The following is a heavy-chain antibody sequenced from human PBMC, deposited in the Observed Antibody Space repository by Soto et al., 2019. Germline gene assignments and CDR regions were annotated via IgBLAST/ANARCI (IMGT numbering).Heavy chain of an antibody. D-gene: IGHD4-17*01. CDR3: AXIMTTVTTAFYYYGMDV. J-gene: IGHJ6*02. Sequence: ASVKVSCKASGYTFTGYYMHWVRQAPGQGLEWMGWINPNSGGTNYAQKFQGRVTMTRDTSISTAYMELSRLRSDDTAVYYCAXIMTTVTTAFYYYGMDVWGQGTTVTVSS. CDR2: INPNSGGT. CDR1: GYTFTGYY. V-gene: IGHV1-2*02.